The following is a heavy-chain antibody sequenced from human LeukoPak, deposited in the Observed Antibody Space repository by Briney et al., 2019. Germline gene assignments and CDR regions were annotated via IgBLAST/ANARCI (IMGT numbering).Heavy chain of an antibody. CDR2: IYTSGRT. D-gene: IGHD3-10*01. CDR3: GGYSITRVQLVFVYFYFCMDV. J-gene: IGHJ6*03. V-gene: IGHV4-4*07. Sequence: SDTLSLTCTVSGGSISSYYWSLIRQPAGKGLEWIGRIYTSGRTNYPPSLKSRATMSVDTSKNQFSLQLSSLTAADTAVYFCGGYSITRVQLVFVYFYFCMDVGAKET. CDR1: GGSISSYY.